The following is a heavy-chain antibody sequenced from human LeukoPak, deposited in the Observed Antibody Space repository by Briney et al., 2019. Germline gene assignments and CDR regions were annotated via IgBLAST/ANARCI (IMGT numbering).Heavy chain of an antibody. CDR3: ARTLVVVMYYGMDV. V-gene: IGHV3-7*01. D-gene: IGHD3-22*01. CDR2: IKQDGSEK. CDR1: GFTFSSYW. Sequence: GSLRLSCAASGFTFSSYWMSWVRQAPGKGLEWVANIKQDGSEKYYVDSVKGRFTISRDNAKNSLYLQMNSLRAEDTAVYYCARTLVVVMYYGMDVWGQGTTVTVSS. J-gene: IGHJ6*02.